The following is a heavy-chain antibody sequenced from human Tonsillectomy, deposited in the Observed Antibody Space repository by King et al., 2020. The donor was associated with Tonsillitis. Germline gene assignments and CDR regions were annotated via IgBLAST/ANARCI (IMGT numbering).Heavy chain of an antibody. J-gene: IGHJ4*02. D-gene: IGHD5-24*01. CDR1: GFTFNDYG. Sequence: HVQLVESGGGVVQPGGSLRLSCAASGFTFNDYGMHWVRQAPGKGPEWVAFIWSDGSNKFYADSVKGRFAISRDNSKNTLFLQMNSLRLEDTALYYCAKGGDGFGYWGQGTLVTVSS. V-gene: IGHV3-30*02. CDR2: IWSDGSNK. CDR3: AKGGDGFGY.